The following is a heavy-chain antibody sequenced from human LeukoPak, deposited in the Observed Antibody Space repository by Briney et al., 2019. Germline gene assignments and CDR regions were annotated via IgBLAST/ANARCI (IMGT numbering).Heavy chain of an antibody. CDR3: ARHRAHRLGVAVAGD. D-gene: IGHD6-19*01. Sequence: SETLSLTCTVSGDSISSSSYYWGWIRQPPGEGLEWLGSIYYIGSTNYNPSLKSRVTISVDTSKNQFSLKLSSVTAADTAVYYCARHRAHRLGVAVAGDWGQGTLVTVSS. CDR1: GDSISSSSYY. CDR2: IYYIGST. V-gene: IGHV4-39*01. J-gene: IGHJ4*02.